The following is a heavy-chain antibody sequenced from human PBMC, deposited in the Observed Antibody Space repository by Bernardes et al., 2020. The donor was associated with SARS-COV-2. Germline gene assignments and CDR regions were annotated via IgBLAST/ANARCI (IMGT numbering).Heavy chain of an antibody. Sequence: GGSLRLSRAASGFTFSHYSMTWVRQAPGKGLEWVSSISGSESTYYADSVKGRFTISRDNSKNTFFLDMNSLRAEDTATYFCAKGTIYAATNPNDNWGQGTLVTVSS. D-gene: IGHD2-2*01. J-gene: IGHJ4*02. CDR2: ISGSEST. CDR3: AKGTIYAATNPNDN. CDR1: GFTFSHYS. V-gene: IGHV3-23*01.